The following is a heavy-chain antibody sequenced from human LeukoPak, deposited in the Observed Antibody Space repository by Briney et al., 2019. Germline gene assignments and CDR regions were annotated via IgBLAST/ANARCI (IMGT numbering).Heavy chain of an antibody. V-gene: IGHV4-39*07. Sequence: SETLSLTCTVSGGSISSSSYYWGWIRQPPGKGLEWIGSIYYSGSTYYNPSLKSRVTISVDTSKNQFSLKLSSVTAADTAVYYCARDSDYYGSGSPLGWGQGTLVTVSS. CDR3: ARDSDYYGSGSPLG. D-gene: IGHD3-10*01. CDR1: GGSISSSSYY. CDR2: IYYSGST. J-gene: IGHJ4*02.